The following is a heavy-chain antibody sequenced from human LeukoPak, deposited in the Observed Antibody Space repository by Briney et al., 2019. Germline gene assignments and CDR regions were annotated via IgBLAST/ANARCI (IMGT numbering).Heavy chain of an antibody. J-gene: IGHJ4*02. CDR3: ARDSTAGWDWYEIDY. CDR2: IWYDGSNK. D-gene: IGHD3/OR15-3a*01. CDR1: GFTFSSYG. V-gene: IGHV3-33*01. Sequence: GRSLRLSCAASGFTFSSYGMHWVRQAPGKGLEWVAVIWYDGSNKYYADSVKGRFTISRDNSKNTLYLQMNSLRAEDTAVYYCARDSTAGWDWYEIDYWGQGTLVTVSS.